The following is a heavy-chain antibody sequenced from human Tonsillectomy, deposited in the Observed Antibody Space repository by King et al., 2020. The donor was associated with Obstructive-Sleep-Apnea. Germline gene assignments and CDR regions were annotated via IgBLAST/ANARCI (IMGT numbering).Heavy chain of an antibody. CDR2: INPSGGST. D-gene: IGHD4-23*01. CDR1: GYTFTSYY. J-gene: IGHJ1*01. V-gene: IGHV1-46*03. CDR3: APCRGNLGYFQH. Sequence: QLVQSGAEVKKPGASVKVSCKASGYTFTSYYMHWVRQAPGQGLEWMGIINPSGGSTSYAKKFQGRGTMTRDTSTSTVYMELSSLRSEDTAVYYCAPCRGNLGYFQHWGQGTLVTVSS.